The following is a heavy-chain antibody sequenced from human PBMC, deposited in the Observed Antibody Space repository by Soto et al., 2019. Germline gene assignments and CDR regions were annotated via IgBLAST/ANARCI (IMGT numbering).Heavy chain of an antibody. J-gene: IGHJ4*02. CDR2: VYHTGRT. Sequence: PSETLSLTCTVSGSSMTHFYWSWIRQPPGKGLEWIGYVYHTGRTSYNPSLKSRVSISMDTSKNQFSLNLDSVTAADTAVYFCARDFAYFDSWGQGTLVTVSS. CDR1: GSSMTHFY. CDR3: ARDFAYFDS. V-gene: IGHV4-59*01. D-gene: IGHD3-3*01.